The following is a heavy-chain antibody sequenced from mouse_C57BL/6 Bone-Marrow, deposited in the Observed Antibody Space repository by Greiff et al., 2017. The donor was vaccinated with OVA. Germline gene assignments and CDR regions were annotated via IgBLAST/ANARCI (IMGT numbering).Heavy chain of an antibody. CDR1: GYTFTSYW. D-gene: IGHD2-3*01. Sequence: QVQLQQPGAELVRPGSSVKLSCKASGYTFTSYWMHWVKQRPIQGLEWIGNIDPSDSETHYNQKFKDKATLTVDKSSSTASMQLTRLTSEGSAVYYCAREGWLLSWYFDVWGTGTTVTVS. CDR3: AREGWLLSWYFDV. V-gene: IGHV1-52*01. CDR2: IDPSDSET. J-gene: IGHJ1*03.